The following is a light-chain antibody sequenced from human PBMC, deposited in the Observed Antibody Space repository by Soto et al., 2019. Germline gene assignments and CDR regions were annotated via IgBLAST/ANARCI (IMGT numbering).Light chain of an antibody. CDR3: QHYNGY. Sequence: DMPMTQSPTTLSASVGDRVTITCRASQNIRSWLAWYQQKPGKAPKVLIYDASTLESGVPSSFSGSGFGTAFTLTISSLQPDDFATYSCQHYNGYFGQGTKLEIK. V-gene: IGKV1-5*01. J-gene: IGKJ2*01. CDR1: QNIRSW. CDR2: DAS.